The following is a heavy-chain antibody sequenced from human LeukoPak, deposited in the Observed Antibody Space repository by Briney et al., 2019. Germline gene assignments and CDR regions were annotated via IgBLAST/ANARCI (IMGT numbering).Heavy chain of an antibody. CDR2: IYHSGST. D-gene: IGHD6-19*01. J-gene: IGHJ4*02. CDR3: ASLAGYSSGWYFDY. V-gene: IGHV4-4*02. Sequence: SETLSLTCAVSGGSISSSNWWSWVRQPPGKGLEWIGEIYHSGSTNYNPSLKSRVTISVDTSKNQFSLKLSSVTAADTAVYYCASLAGYSSGWYFDYWGQGTLVTVSS. CDR1: GGSISSSNW.